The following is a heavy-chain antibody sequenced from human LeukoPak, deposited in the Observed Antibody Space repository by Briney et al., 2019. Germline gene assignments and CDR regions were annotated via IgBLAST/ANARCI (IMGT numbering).Heavy chain of an antibody. CDR2: INWHGGGT. J-gene: IGHJ3*02. D-gene: IGHD1-14*01. V-gene: IGHV3-20*04. Sequence: GGSLRLSCAASGFTFDDYGMSWVRQAPGKGLEWVSGINWHGGGTGYTDSMKGRFTISRDNAKNSLYLQMNSLRVEDTALYFCARDRHRRVTDDAFDIWGQGTMVAVSS. CDR1: GFTFDDYG. CDR3: ARDRHRRVTDDAFDI.